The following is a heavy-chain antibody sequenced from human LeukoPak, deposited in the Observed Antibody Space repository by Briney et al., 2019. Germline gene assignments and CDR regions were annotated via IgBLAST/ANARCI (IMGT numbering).Heavy chain of an antibody. CDR1: GGSFSGYY. CDR3: ARHLTWLIAPFNNWFDP. D-gene: IGHD5-12*01. J-gene: IGHJ5*02. Sequence: SETLSLTCAVYGGSFSGYYWSWIRQPPGKGLEWIGEINHSGSTNYNPSLKSRVTISVDTSKNQFSLKLSSVTAADTAVYYCARHLTWLIAPFNNWFDPWGQGTLVTVSS. CDR2: INHSGST. V-gene: IGHV4-34*01.